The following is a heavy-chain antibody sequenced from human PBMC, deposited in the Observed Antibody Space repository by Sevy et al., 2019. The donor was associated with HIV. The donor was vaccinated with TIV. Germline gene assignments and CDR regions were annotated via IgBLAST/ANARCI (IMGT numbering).Heavy chain of an antibody. J-gene: IGHJ4*02. CDR1: GGSFSDFY. V-gene: IGHV4-34*01. Sequence: SETLSLTCTVYGGSFSDFYWNWMRQPPGKGLEWIGEINHNGVTKYNPSLKSRVTISADAPNRQFFLNLSSVTAADTAVYYCARPDIKIKIFGVPRGAYWGPGTLVTVSS. CDR3: ARPDIKIKIFGVPRGAY. CDR2: INHNGVT. D-gene: IGHD3-3*01.